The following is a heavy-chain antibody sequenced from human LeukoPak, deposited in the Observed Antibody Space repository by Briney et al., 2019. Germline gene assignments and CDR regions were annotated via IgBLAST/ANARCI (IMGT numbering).Heavy chain of an antibody. D-gene: IGHD2-2*01. CDR2: ISYDGSNK. V-gene: IGHV3-30*04. J-gene: IGHJ6*04. CDR3: ARDGRYCSSTSCLYYYYGMDV. Sequence: PGGPLRLSCAASGFTFSSYAMHWVRQAPGKGLEWVAVISYDGSNKYYVDSVKGRFTISRDNSKNTLYLQMNSLRAEDTAVYYCARDGRYCSSTSCLYYYYGMDVWGKGTTVTVSS. CDR1: GFTFSSYA.